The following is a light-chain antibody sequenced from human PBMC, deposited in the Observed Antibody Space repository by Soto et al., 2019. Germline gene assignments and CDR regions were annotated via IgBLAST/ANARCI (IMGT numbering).Light chain of an antibody. CDR3: QQYDTLKVT. CDR2: DAS. CDR1: EDISNY. J-gene: IGKJ3*01. V-gene: IGKV1-33*01. Sequence: DIQMTQSPSSLSASVGDRVTITCQVSEDISNYLNWYQQKPGKAPKLLIYDASNLETGVPSRFSGRGSGTDFTFTISSLQPEDIATYYCQQYDTLKVTFGPGTKVDIK.